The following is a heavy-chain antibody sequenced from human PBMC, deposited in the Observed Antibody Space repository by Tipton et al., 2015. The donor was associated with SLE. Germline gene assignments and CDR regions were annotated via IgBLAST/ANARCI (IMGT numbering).Heavy chain of an antibody. D-gene: IGHD6-19*01. V-gene: IGHV4-59*01. CDR2: IYHSGST. CDR1: GGSISGYS. Sequence: TLSLTCTVSGGSISGYSWSWVRQPPGKGLEWIGYIYHSGSTNYNPSLKSRVTMSVDTSENQFSLKLTSVTAADTAVYYCARGEAGDYWGQGTLVTVSS. CDR3: ARGEAGDY. J-gene: IGHJ4*02.